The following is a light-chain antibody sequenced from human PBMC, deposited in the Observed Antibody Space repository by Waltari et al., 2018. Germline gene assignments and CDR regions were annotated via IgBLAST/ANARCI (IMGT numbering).Light chain of an antibody. CDR2: DVS. Sequence: QSALTQPASVSGSPGQSITLSRTVSDSAGGGYNYLSWYQQHPGKVPKLLIFDVSNRPSGVSNRFSGSKSGNTASLTISGLQAEDESDYYCCSFTSRSTWVFGGGTKLTVL. CDR3: CSFTSRSTWV. V-gene: IGLV2-14*01. CDR1: DSAGGGYNY. J-gene: IGLJ3*02.